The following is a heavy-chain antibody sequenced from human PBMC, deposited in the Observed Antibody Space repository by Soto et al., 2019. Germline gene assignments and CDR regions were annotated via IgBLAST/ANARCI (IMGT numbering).Heavy chain of an antibody. V-gene: IGHV1-2*02. J-gene: IGHJ6*02. CDR2: INPNSGDT. Sequence: ASVKVSCKASGYIFTGYHIHWVRQAPGRGLEWMGWINPNSGDTEYAQNFQGRVTMTRDTSFNLVYMEMSGLMSDDTDVYYCARDARGTRGFDERDNWGQGTTVTDSS. D-gene: IGHD3-9*01. CDR3: ARDARGTRGFDERDN. CDR1: GYIFTGYH.